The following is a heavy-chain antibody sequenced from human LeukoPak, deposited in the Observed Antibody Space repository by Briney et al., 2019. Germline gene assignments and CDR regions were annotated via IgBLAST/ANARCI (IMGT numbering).Heavy chain of an antibody. Sequence: SVKVSCKASGGTFSSYAISWVRQAPGQGLEWMGGIIPIFGTANYAQKFQGRVTITTDESTSTAYMELSGLRSEDTAVYFCAREVHGYYRKDMLSETNSYYYMDVWGKGTSVTVSS. V-gene: IGHV1-69*05. D-gene: IGHD3-10*01. CDR3: AREVHGYYRKDMLSETNSYYYMDV. CDR2: IIPIFGTA. CDR1: GGTFSSYA. J-gene: IGHJ6*03.